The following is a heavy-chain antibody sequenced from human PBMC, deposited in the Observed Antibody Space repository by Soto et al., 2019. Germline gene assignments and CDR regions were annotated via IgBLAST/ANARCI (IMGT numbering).Heavy chain of an antibody. V-gene: IGHV4-31*03. CDR3: ARRIAAAGTDWYFDL. CDR2: IYYSGST. Sequence: QVQLQESGPGLVKPSQTLSLTCTVSGGSISSGGYYWSWIRQHPGKGLEWIGYIYYSGSTYYNPSLKSRVTISVDTSKNQFTQKLSSVTAADTAVYYCARRIAAAGTDWYFDLWGRGTLVTVSS. J-gene: IGHJ2*01. D-gene: IGHD6-13*01. CDR1: GGSISSGGYY.